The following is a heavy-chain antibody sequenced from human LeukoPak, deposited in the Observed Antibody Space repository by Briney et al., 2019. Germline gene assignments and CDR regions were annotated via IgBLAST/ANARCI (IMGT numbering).Heavy chain of an antibody. CDR2: ISGSGGST. V-gene: IGHV3-23*01. D-gene: IGHD3-10*01. J-gene: IGHJ5*02. Sequence: SGGSLRLSCAASGFTFSSYAMSWVRQAPGKGLEWVSAISGSGGSTYYADSVKGRFTISRDNAKNSLYLQMNSLRAEDTAVYYCARVAVRGVIGDPWGQGTLVTVSS. CDR3: ARVAVRGVIGDP. CDR1: GFTFSSYA.